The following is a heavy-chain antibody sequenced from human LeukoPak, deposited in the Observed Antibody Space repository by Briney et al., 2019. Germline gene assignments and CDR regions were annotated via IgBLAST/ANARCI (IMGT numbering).Heavy chain of an antibody. D-gene: IGHD3-10*01. V-gene: IGHV4-59*08. Sequence: SETLSLTCTVSGDSINNYYWSWIRQPPGKGLEWIGYIYYSGSTTYNPSLKSRVTISVDTSKNQFPLKLSSVTAADTAVYYCARRGYYGSGTNFYSWFDPWGQGTLVTVSS. CDR1: GDSINNYY. CDR3: ARRGYYGSGTNFYSWFDP. J-gene: IGHJ5*02. CDR2: IYYSGST.